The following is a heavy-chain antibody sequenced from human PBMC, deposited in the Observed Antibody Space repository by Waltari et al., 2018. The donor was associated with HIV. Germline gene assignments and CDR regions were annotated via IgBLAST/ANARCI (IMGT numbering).Heavy chain of an antibody. CDR3: ASGGPGAAAGTNYFDY. CDR1: GGSFSGYY. CDR2: INHSGST. D-gene: IGHD6-13*01. V-gene: IGHV4-34*01. Sequence: QVQLQQWGAGLLKPSETLSLTCAVYGGSFSGYYWSWIRQPPGKGLEWIGEINHSGSTNYNPSLKSRVTISVDTSKNQFSLKLSSVTAADTAVYYCASGGPGAAAGTNYFDYWGQGTLVTVSS. J-gene: IGHJ4*02.